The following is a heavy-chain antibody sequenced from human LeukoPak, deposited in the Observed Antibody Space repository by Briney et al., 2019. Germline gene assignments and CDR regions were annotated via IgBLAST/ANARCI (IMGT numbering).Heavy chain of an antibody. CDR1: GYSFANYW. D-gene: IGHD1-26*01. Sequence: PGESLKISCECYGYSFANYWIGWVRQMPGKGLEWMGIIYPDDSDTRYSPSFQGQVTISADRSMSTAYLQWSSLKASDTAIYYCARRAAEWELLDYWGQGTLVTVYS. CDR3: ARRAAEWELLDY. V-gene: IGHV5-51*01. CDR2: IYPDDSDT. J-gene: IGHJ4*02.